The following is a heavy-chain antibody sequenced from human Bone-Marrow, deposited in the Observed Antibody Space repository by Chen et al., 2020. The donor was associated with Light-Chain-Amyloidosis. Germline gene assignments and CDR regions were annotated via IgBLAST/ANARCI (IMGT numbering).Heavy chain of an antibody. CDR3: VRDLNEPFTGLYKGWFDS. CDR2: ILGDASGV. D-gene: IGHD1-1*01. J-gene: IGHJ5*01. Sequence: EVQLVESGGGSVQPGGSLRLSCAASGFTFSDYWMHWVRQAPGKGLVWVSHILGDASGVRYADSVKGRFTISRDNARNTLYLQMNSLRAEDTAVYFCVRDLNEPFTGLYKGWFDSWGRGTQVTVSS. V-gene: IGHV3-74*01. CDR1: GFTFSDYW.